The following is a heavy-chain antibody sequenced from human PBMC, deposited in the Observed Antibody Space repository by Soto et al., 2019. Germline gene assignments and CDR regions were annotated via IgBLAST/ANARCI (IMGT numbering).Heavy chain of an antibody. Sequence: GASVKVSCKASGYTFTSYGISWVRQAPGQGLEWMGWISAYNGNTNYAQKLQGRVTMTTDTSTSTAYMELRSLRSDDTAVYYCARDLGATVTTDYYYGMDVWGQGTTVTVSS. J-gene: IGHJ6*02. CDR1: GYTFTSYG. V-gene: IGHV1-18*01. CDR2: ISAYNGNT. D-gene: IGHD4-17*01. CDR3: ARDLGATVTTDYYYGMDV.